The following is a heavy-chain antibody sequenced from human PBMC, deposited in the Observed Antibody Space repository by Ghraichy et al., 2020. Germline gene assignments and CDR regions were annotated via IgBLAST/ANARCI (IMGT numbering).Heavy chain of an antibody. CDR2: IYYSGST. CDR3: ARQMRYCTSTSCYWDWFDP. V-gene: IGHV4-39*01. D-gene: IGHD2-2*01. J-gene: IGHJ5*02. CDR1: GGSISSSSYY. Sequence: SETLSLTCTVSGGSISSSSYYWGWIRQTPGKGLGWIGSIYYSGSTYYNPSLKSRVTISVDSSKKQFSLRLSSLSAADTAVYYCARQMRYCTSTSCYWDWFDPWGQGTLVTVSS.